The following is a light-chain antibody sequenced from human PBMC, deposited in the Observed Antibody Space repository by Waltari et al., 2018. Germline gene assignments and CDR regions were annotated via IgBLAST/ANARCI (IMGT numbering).Light chain of an antibody. J-gene: IGKJ4*01. Sequence: DIQMTQSPSTLSASVGDRVTITCRASQSISRWLAWYQQKPGQAPKLLIYRASNLESGVPSRFRGSGSGTEFTLTINSLQPGDFASYYCLQYNSYPDLTYGGGTKVDIK. CDR1: QSISRW. CDR2: RAS. V-gene: IGKV1-5*03. CDR3: LQYNSYPDLT.